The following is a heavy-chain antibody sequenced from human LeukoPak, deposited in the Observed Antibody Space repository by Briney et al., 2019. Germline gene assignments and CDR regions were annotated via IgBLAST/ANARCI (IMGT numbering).Heavy chain of an antibody. Sequence: SETLSLTCTVSSGSISNYYWSWIRQPAGKGLEWIGRIYTSGSTTYNPSLKSRLTISIDTSKNQFSLKLSSVTAADTAVYYCARDSGYNVNDHDVNAFDIWGQGTMVTISS. CDR2: IYTSGST. CDR3: ARDSGYNVNDHDVNAFDI. D-gene: IGHD5-24*01. CDR1: SGSISNYY. J-gene: IGHJ3*02. V-gene: IGHV4-4*07.